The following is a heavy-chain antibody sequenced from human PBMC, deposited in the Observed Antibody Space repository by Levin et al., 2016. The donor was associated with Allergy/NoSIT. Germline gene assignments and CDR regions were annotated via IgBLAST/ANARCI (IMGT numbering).Heavy chain of an antibody. CDR2: TSFDGGNT. CDR3: ARGNGYSSSWYFDY. Sequence: GESLKISCAASRFAFHTYAMHWVRQAPGKGLEWVALTSFDGGNTYSADSVKGRFTISRDNSKNTLYLQMNSLRTEDTAVYYCARGNGYSSSWYFDYWGQGTLVTVSS. D-gene: IGHD6-13*01. CDR1: RFAFHTYA. J-gene: IGHJ4*02. V-gene: IGHV3-30-3*01.